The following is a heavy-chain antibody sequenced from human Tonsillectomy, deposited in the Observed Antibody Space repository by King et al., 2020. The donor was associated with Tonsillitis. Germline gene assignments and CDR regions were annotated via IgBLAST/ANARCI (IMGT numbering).Heavy chain of an antibody. Sequence: VQLQESGPGLVKPSETLSLTCSVSCDSISSHYWTWIRQSPGKGLEWIGDIYYSGSTNYNPSLKSRVTISLDTSKNQFSLKLTSVTAADTAMYYCAREYCTGTTCYWFDYWGQGTLVTVSS. CDR1: CDSISSHY. CDR2: IYYSGST. V-gene: IGHV4-59*11. D-gene: IGHD2-2*01. CDR3: AREYCTGTTCYWFDY. J-gene: IGHJ4*02.